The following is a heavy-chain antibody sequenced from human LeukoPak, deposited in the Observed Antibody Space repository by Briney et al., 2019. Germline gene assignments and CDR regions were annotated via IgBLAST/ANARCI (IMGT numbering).Heavy chain of an antibody. V-gene: IGHV3-30*18. D-gene: IGHD6-13*01. CDR2: ISYDGTNK. J-gene: IGHJ6*02. CDR3: AKDQGAAAGYYYGLDV. Sequence: GGSLRLSCAASGLTFSSYGMHWVRQAPGKGLEWLAVISYDGTNKYYADSVKGRFTISRDNSKNTLFLQVNSLTAEDRALYYCAKDQGAAAGYYYGLDVWGQGTTVTVSS. CDR1: GLTFSSYG.